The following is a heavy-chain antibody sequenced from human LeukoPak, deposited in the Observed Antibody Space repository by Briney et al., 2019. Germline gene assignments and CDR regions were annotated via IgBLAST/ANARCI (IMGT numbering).Heavy chain of an antibody. CDR3: ARDIGSGPVDV. V-gene: IGHV4-34*01. Sequence: SETLSLTCAVYGGSFSDYSWSWLRQTPEKGLEWIGEINHSGSTNYNPSLKSRVIMSVDTSKNQLSLKLSSVTAADTAVYYCARDIGSGPVDVWGQGTTVTVSS. D-gene: IGHD3-10*01. CDR1: GGSFSDYS. CDR2: INHSGST. J-gene: IGHJ6*02.